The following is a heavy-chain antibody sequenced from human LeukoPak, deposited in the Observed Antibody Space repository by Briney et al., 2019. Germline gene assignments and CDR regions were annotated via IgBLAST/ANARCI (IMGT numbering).Heavy chain of an antibody. CDR3: ARGRSPRRYCSGGSCYGTNGGAVFDP. CDR2: INHSGST. CDR1: GGSISSYY. V-gene: IGHV4-34*01. Sequence: SETLSLTCTVSGGSISSYYWSWIRQPPGKGLEWIGEINHSGSTNYNPSLKSRVTISVDTSKNQFSLKLSSVTAADTAVYYCARGRSPRRYCSGGSCYGTNGGAVFDPWGQGTLVTVSS. J-gene: IGHJ5*02. D-gene: IGHD2-15*01.